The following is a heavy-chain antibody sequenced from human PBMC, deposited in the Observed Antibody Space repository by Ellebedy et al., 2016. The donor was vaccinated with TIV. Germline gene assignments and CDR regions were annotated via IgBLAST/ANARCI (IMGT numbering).Heavy chain of an antibody. CDR2: INPNSGGT. D-gene: IGHD6-19*01. Sequence: ASVKVSCKASGYTFTGYYMHWVRQAPGQGLEWMGWINPNSGGTNYAQKFQGRVTMTSDTSTTTAYMELNSLRYDDTAVYYCATRGQWLVGREAYYYYYGMDVWGQGTTVTVSS. CDR1: GYTFTGYY. CDR3: ATRGQWLVGREAYYYYYGMDV. J-gene: IGHJ6*02. V-gene: IGHV1-2*02.